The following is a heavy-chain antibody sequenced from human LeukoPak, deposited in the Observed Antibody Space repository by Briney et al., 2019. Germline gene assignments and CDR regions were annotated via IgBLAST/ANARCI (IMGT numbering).Heavy chain of an antibody. Sequence: PGGSLRLSCAASGFTFNNYAMFWVRQAPGNGLEWVSVISFDGNNRYYAASVKGRFTISRDNSKNVHLQMSSLRVEDTAVYYCARGALGLTYSSSLYLGYHGLDVWGQGTTVIVSS. CDR1: GFTFNNYA. V-gene: IGHV3-30-3*01. CDR3: ARGALGLTYSSSLYLGYHGLDV. D-gene: IGHD6-13*01. J-gene: IGHJ6*02. CDR2: ISFDGNNR.